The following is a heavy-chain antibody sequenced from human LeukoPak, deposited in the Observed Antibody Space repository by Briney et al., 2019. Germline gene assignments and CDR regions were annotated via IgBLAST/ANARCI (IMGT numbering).Heavy chain of an antibody. J-gene: IGHJ4*02. CDR3: ASGWSYYGSGSYYSHDY. CDR2: LKEDVSAR. D-gene: IGHD3-10*01. V-gene: IGHV3-7*01. CDR1: GFSISSHW. Sequence: GSLRLSCVASGFSISSHWMSWVRQAPGKGLEWVASLKEDVSARNLVDSVKGRFTISTDNAKNSLYLQMNSLRVEDTAVYYCASGWSYYGSGSYYSHDYWGQGTLVTVSS.